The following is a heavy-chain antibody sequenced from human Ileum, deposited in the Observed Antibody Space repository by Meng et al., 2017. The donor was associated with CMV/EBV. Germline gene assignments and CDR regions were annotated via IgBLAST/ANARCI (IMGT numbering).Heavy chain of an antibody. D-gene: IGHD3-16*01. Sequence: SGVSMTSGDYYWIWIRQSPGKGLEWIGYIYHTGNTHYDPSLKSRVTISVDTSKNQYSLKLTSVTAADSAVYYCAGGLIAFGGSVLDSWGQGSLVTVSS. CDR1: GVSMTSGDYY. J-gene: IGHJ4*02. V-gene: IGHV4-30-4*01. CDR2: IYHTGNT. CDR3: AGGLIAFGGSVLDS.